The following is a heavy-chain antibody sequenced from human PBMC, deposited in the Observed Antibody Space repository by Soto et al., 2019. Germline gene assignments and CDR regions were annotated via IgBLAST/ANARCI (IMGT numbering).Heavy chain of an antibody. CDR1: GFTFSGSW. Sequence: PGGSLRLSCAASGFTFSGSWMTWVRQAPGKGLEWVASIKYDGTDKFYVDSVKGRFTVSRDNAQNSLYLQMNSLRAEDTAVYYCARSYYDSSASYASYGMDVWGQGTTVTVSS. D-gene: IGHD3-22*01. CDR3: ARSYYDSSASYASYGMDV. CDR2: IKYDGTDK. V-gene: IGHV3-7*01. J-gene: IGHJ6*02.